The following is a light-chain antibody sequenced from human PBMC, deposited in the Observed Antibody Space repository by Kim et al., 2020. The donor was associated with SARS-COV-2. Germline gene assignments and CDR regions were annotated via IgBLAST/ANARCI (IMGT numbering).Light chain of an antibody. CDR3: SSYTSTTIPFV. CDR1: SSDIGYYNY. Sequence: QSIIISCAGTSSDIGYYNYVSWYQQHPSKAPKVMIYDVSNRPSGVSDRFSGSKSGNTASLTISGVQAEDEADFYCSSYTSTTIPFVFGTGTKVTVL. V-gene: IGLV2-14*03. CDR2: DVS. J-gene: IGLJ1*01.